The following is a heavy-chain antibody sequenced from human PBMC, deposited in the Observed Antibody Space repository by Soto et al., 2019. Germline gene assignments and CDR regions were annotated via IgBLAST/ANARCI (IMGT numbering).Heavy chain of an antibody. CDR1: GFTFSDYY. CDR2: ISSSSSYT. CDR3: ARELSSAFDI. V-gene: IGHV3-11*06. J-gene: IGHJ3*02. Sequence: QVQLVESGGGLVKRGGSLRLSCAASGFTFSDYYMSWIRQAPGKGLEWVSYISSSSSYTNYADSVKGRFTISRDNAKNSLYLQMNSLRAEDTAVYNCARELSSAFDIWCQGTMVTVSS. D-gene: IGHD6-6*01.